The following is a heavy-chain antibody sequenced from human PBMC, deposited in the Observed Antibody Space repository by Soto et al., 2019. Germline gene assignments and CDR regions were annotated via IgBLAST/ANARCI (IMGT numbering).Heavy chain of an antibody. D-gene: IGHD3-9*01. CDR1: GASIGSGGW. CDR2: IFHDGNT. Sequence: TSETLSLTCAVSGASIGSGGWWSWVRQPPGKGLEWIAEIFHDGNTNYSPSLKSRVTISVDKSQNQFSLNVYSVTAADTAVYYCARHEGRTGPDQWGQGTLVTVSS. V-gene: IGHV4-4*02. CDR3: ARHEGRTGPDQ. J-gene: IGHJ5*02.